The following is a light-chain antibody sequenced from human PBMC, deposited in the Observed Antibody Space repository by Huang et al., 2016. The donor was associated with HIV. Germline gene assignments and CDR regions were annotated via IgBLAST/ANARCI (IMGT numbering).Light chain of an antibody. CDR3: LQHHGYPRT. CDR2: AAS. Sequence: DIQLTQSPSAMSASVGDRVSITCRASQDFSNYLAWFQQKPGGAPKRLIYAASSLQSGGPSRFSGSKSGTKFTLTISSLQPEDSATYYCLQHHGYPRTFGQGTNV. CDR1: QDFSNY. V-gene: IGKV1-17*03. J-gene: IGKJ1*01.